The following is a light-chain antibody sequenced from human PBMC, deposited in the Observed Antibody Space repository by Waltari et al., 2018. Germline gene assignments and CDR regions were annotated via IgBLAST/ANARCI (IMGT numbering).Light chain of an antibody. V-gene: IGLV1-51*01. Sequence: QSVLTQPPSVSAAPGQKVTISCSGSTSNIGNNYVSWYQQPPGTAPNLLIYDNNQRPSGVPGPVSGSKPGTSATLGITGLQTGDEANYYCGTWDTSLSAVVFGGGTKLTVL. CDR2: DNN. J-gene: IGLJ3*02. CDR1: TSNIGNNY. CDR3: GTWDTSLSAVV.